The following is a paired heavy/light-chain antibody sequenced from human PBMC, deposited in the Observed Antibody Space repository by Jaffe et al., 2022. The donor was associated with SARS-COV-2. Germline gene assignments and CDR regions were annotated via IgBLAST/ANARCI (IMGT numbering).Light chain of an antibody. V-gene: IGKV1-39*01. CDR2: DAS. CDR1: QSISRF. J-gene: IGKJ1*01. Sequence: DIQMTQSPSSLSASVGDRVTFTCRASQSISRFLNWYQQKPGKAPKLLIYDASSLQSGVPSRFSGSGSGTDFTLTISGLRPEDFATYYCQQSYSTPRTFGQGTKVEIK. CDR3: QQSYSTPRT.
Heavy chain of an antibody. D-gene: IGHD1-26*01. J-gene: IGHJ4*02. CDR1: GFSLSTSGVG. CDR2: IYWDDNK. V-gene: IGHV2-5*02. CDR3: AHSQSGSYSAPFDY. Sequence: QITLKESGPTLVKPTQTLTLTCTFSGFSLSTSGVGVGWFRQPPRKALEWLALIYWDDNKRYSPSLESRLTITKDTSKTQVVLTMTNMDPVDTATYYCAHSQSGSYSAPFDYWGQGTLVTVSS.